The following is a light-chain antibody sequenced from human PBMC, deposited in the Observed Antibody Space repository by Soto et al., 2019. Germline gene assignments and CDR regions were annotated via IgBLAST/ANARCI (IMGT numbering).Light chain of an antibody. J-gene: IGLJ2*01. CDR2: DVY. V-gene: IGLV2-11*01. CDR3: CSYAGTSTFI. CDR1: SSDVGGSNY. Sequence: QSALTQPRSVSGSPGQSVTISCTGTSSDVGGSNYVSWSQHHPGKAPKLIIYDVYKRPSGVPDRFSASKSGNTASLTISGLQAEDEADYYCCSYAGTSTFIFGGGTKLTVL.